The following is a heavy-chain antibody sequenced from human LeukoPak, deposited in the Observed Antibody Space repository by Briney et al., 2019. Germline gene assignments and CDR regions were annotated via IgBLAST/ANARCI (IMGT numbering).Heavy chain of an antibody. V-gene: IGHV3-23*01. CDR1: GFTFSDHY. CDR3: AKGDGDLN. CDR2: ISGSGGST. D-gene: IGHD4-17*01. Sequence: GGSLRLSCAASGFTFSDHYMDWVRQAPGKGLEWVSAISGSGGSTYYADSVKGRFTISRDNSKNTLYLQMNSLRAEDTAVYYCAKGDGDLNWGQGTLVTVSS. J-gene: IGHJ4*02.